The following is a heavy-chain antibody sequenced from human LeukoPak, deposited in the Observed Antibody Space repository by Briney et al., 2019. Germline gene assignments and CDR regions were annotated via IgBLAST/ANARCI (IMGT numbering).Heavy chain of an antibody. V-gene: IGHV3-64*04. J-gene: IGHJ4*02. D-gene: IGHD2-15*01. Sequence: DPGGSLRLSCSASGFTFSSYAMHWVRQAPGKGLEYVSAISSNGGSTYYADSVKGRFTISRDNSKNILILQMNSLRAEDTAMYFCAKDSKEKRVTTSGGGFDYWGQGTLVTVSS. CDR1: GFTFSSYA. CDR2: ISSNGGST. CDR3: AKDSKEKRVTTSGGGFDY.